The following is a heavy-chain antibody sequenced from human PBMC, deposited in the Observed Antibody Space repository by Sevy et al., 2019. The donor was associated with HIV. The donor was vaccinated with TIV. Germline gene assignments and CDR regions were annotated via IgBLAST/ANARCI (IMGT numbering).Heavy chain of an antibody. V-gene: IGHV3-23*01. CDR2: ISGSGGST. CDR3: AKALIAVAGTFDY. Sequence: GGSLRLSCAASGFIFSSYAMSWVRQAPDKGLEWVSAISGSGGSTDYADSVKGRFTISRDNSKNTLYLQMNSLRAEDTAVYYCAKALIAVAGTFDYWGQGTLVTVSS. J-gene: IGHJ4*02. D-gene: IGHD6-19*01. CDR1: GFIFSSYA.